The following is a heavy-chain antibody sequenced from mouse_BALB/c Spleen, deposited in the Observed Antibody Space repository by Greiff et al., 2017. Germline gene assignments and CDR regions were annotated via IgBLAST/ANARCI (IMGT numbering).Heavy chain of an antibody. CDR1: GYTFTSYY. D-gene: IGHD4-1*01. Sequence: QVQLQQSGAELVKPGASVKLSCKASGYTFTSYYMYWVQQRPGQGLEWIGGINPSSGGTNCTEKFTSTATLTVDKSSSTAYMQLSSLTSEDSAVYYCTTGTRTYRYYYAMDYWGQGTSVTVSS. V-gene: IGHV1S81*02. J-gene: IGHJ4*01. CDR2: INPSSGGT. CDR3: TTGTRTYRYYYAMDY.